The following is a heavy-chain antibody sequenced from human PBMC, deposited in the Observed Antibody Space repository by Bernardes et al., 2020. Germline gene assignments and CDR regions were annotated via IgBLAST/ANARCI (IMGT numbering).Heavy chain of an antibody. Sequence: SETLSLTCTVSGGSISSYYWSWIRQPAGKGLEWIGRIYTSGSTNYNPSLKSRVTMSVDTSKNQFSLKLSSVTAADTAVYYCARDLSGGGTTYYYDSSGYNTFDLWGRGTLVTVSS. J-gene: IGHJ2*01. CDR2: IYTSGST. CDR1: GGSISSYY. D-gene: IGHD3-22*01. CDR3: ARDLSGGGTTYYYDSSGYNTFDL. V-gene: IGHV4-4*07.